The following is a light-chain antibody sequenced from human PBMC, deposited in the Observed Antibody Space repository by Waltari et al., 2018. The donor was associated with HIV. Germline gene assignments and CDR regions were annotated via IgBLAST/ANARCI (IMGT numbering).Light chain of an antibody. J-gene: IGKJ3*01. CDR2: GAS. Sequence: DILLTQSPSFLSASVGDRVTISCRAGQGVRNYLAWYQQKPGRAPKLLIYGASTLQSGVPSRFSGSGSGTQFTLTINTLQPEEFATYYCQQQNTYPLTFGPGT. CDR1: QGVRNY. CDR3: QQQNTYPLT. V-gene: IGKV1-9*01.